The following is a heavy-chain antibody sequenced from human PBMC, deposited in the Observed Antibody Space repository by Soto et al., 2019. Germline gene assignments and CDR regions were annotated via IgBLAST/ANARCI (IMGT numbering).Heavy chain of an antibody. CDR3: ARDMTRTVVPYFDF. CDR1: GGTFSNYV. CDR2: ITPISGAA. D-gene: IGHD1-7*01. V-gene: IGHV1-69*06. J-gene: IGHJ4*02. Sequence: GASVKVSCKASGGTFSNYVVNWVRQAPGQGLEWMGRITPISGAANYAQKFQGRVTITADKSTSTSYTELSSLRSEDTAVYYCARDMTRTVVPYFDFWGQGTLVTVSS.